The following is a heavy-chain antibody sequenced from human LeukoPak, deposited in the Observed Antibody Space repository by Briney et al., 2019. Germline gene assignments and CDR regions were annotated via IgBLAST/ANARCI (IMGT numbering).Heavy chain of an antibody. CDR3: ATDRVTTVTTFFSQFDF. J-gene: IGHJ4*02. CDR1: RFTFSNYA. Sequence: GGSLRLSCAASRFTFSNYAMHWVRQVPGKGLEWVSGITGSGDKTYYTDSLKGRFTISRDNSKNTLFLQISSLRADNTAVYYCATDRVTTVTTFFSQFDFWGQGTLVTVSS. CDR2: ITGSGDKT. V-gene: IGHV3-23*01. D-gene: IGHD4-11*01.